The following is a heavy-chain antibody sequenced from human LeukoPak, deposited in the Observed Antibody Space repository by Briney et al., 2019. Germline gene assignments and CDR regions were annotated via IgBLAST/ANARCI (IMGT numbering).Heavy chain of an antibody. CDR1: GGTFSSYA. J-gene: IGHJ4*02. Sequence: SVKVSCKASGGTFSSYAISWVRQAPGQGLEWMGRITPIFGTANYAQKFQGRVTITTDESTSTAYVELSSLRSEDTAVYYCARDRETYYYDSSGYYNGGLFDYWGQGTLVTVSS. CDR2: ITPIFGTA. V-gene: IGHV1-69*05. CDR3: ARDRETYYYDSSGYYNGGLFDY. D-gene: IGHD3-22*01.